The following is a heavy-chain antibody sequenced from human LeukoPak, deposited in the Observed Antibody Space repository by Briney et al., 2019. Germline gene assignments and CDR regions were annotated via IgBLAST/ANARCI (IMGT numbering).Heavy chain of an antibody. Sequence: ASVKVSCKASGYTFTSYGISWVRQAPGQGLEWMGWISAYNGNTNYAQKLQGRVTMTTDTSTSTAYMELRSLRSDDTAVYYCARRGGAWGWEDNWFDPWGQGTLVTVSS. V-gene: IGHV1-18*01. CDR2: ISAYNGNT. CDR3: ARRGGAWGWEDNWFDP. D-gene: IGHD7-27*01. CDR1: GYTFTSYG. J-gene: IGHJ5*02.